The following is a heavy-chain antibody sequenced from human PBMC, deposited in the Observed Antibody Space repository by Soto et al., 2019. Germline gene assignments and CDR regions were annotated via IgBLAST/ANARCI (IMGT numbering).Heavy chain of an antibody. D-gene: IGHD2-2*01. Sequence: QVQLQESGPGLVKPSETLSLTCTVSGGSISSYYWSWIRQPAGKGLEWIGRIYTSGSTNYNPSLKSRVTMSVDTTKNQFSLKLSSVTAADTAVYYCARDRDPFCSSTSCYWFDPWGQGTLVTVSS. CDR3: ARDRDPFCSSTSCYWFDP. CDR1: GGSISSYY. J-gene: IGHJ5*02. V-gene: IGHV4-4*07. CDR2: IYTSGST.